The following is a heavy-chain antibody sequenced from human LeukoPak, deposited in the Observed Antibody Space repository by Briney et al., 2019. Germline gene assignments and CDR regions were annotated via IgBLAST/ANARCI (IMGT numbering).Heavy chain of an antibody. Sequence: GGSLRLSCAASGFTFSSYAMSWVRQAPGKGLEWVSAISGSGGSTYYADSVKGRFTISRDNAKNSLYLQMNSLRAEDTALYYCARASYSGYDFDYWGQGTLVTISS. CDR1: GFTFSSYA. CDR3: ARASYSGYDFDY. D-gene: IGHD5-12*01. CDR2: ISGSGGST. J-gene: IGHJ4*02. V-gene: IGHV3-23*01.